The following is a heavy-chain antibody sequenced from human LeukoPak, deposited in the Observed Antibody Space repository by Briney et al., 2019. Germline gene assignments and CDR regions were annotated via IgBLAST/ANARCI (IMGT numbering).Heavy chain of an antibody. CDR3: ARDYRFAFDN. CDR2: VGIDSGNT. V-gene: IGHV3-21*05. J-gene: IGHJ4*02. CDR1: GFIFSDYS. Sequence: PGGSLRLSCAASGFIFSDYSMNWVRQAPGKGLEWISYVGIDSGNTKYADSVKGRFTISGDNAKKSLYLQMNSLRVEDTAVYYCARDYRFAFDNWGQGTLVTASS.